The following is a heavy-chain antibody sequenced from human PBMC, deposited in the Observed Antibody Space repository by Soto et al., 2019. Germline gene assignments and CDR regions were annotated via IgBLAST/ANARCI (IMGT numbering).Heavy chain of an antibody. Sequence: EASVKVSCKASGYTFASYDRNWVRQATGQGLEWMGWMNPNSGNTGYAQKFQGRVTMTRNTSISTAYMELSSLRSEDTAVYYCRAAGYDLRLYYYMDVWGKGTTVTVYS. CDR3: RAAGYDLRLYYYMDV. V-gene: IGHV1-8*01. CDR2: MNPNSGNT. D-gene: IGHD5-12*01. CDR1: GYTFASYD. J-gene: IGHJ6*03.